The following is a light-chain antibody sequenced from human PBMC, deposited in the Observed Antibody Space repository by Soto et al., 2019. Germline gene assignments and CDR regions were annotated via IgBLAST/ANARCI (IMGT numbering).Light chain of an antibody. J-gene: IGKJ1*01. CDR3: QQYNNWPRT. CDR1: QSVGSN. CDR2: GAS. V-gene: IGKV3-15*01. Sequence: EVVMTQSPATLSASPGERATLSCRASQSVGSNFAWYQQKPGQAPRLLIYGASTRATDIPGRFSGSGSGTEFTLTISSLQSEDFAVYYCQQYNNWPRTFGQGTKVEI.